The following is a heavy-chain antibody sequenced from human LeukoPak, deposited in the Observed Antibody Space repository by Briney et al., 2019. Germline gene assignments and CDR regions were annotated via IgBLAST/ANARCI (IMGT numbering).Heavy chain of an antibody. CDR2: ISGSGGST. Sequence: GGSLRLSCAASGFTFSSYAMSWVRQAPGKGLEWVSAISGSGGSTYYADSVKGRFTIPRDNSKNTLYLQMNSLRAEDTAVYYCAKKEKTTGYYDSSGYDYWGQGTLVTVSS. V-gene: IGHV3-23*01. D-gene: IGHD3-22*01. CDR3: AKKEKTTGYYDSSGYDY. J-gene: IGHJ4*02. CDR1: GFTFSSYA.